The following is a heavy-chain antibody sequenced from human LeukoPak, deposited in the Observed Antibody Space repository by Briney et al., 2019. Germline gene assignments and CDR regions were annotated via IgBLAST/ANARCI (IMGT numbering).Heavy chain of an antibody. CDR1: RGSISRGSYY. CDR3: ARDVVAATFNTNWFDS. D-gene: IGHD2-15*01. CDR2: IYTSGST. J-gene: IGHJ5*01. Sequence: SHTLSLTCTLSRGSISRGSYYWSWIRQPAGKGLEWIGRIYTSGSTNYNPSLKSRVTISVDTSKNQFSLKLSSVTAADTAVYYCARDVVAATFNTNWFDSWGQGTLVTVSS. V-gene: IGHV4-61*02.